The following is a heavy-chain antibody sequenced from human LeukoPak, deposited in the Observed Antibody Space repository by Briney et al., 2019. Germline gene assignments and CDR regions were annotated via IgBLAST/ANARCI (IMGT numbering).Heavy chain of an antibody. CDR3: ANPRYDSSGYYYVD. CDR1: GYTFTSYG. J-gene: IGHJ4*02. Sequence: EASVKVSCKASGYTFTSYGISWVRQAPGQRLDWMGWINGGSGNTKYSPEFQGRVTITRDTSASTAYMELSSLRSEDTAVYYCANPRYDSSGYYYVDWGQGTLVTVSS. D-gene: IGHD3-22*01. V-gene: IGHV1-3*01. CDR2: INGGSGNT.